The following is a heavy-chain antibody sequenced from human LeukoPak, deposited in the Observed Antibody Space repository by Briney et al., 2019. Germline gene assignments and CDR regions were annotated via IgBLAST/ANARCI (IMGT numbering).Heavy chain of an antibody. D-gene: IGHD6-19*01. Sequence: GSLRLSCAASGFTFSSYDMHWVRQATGKGLEWVSVIGTSGDTYYAGSVKGRFTISRENAKNSLYLQMNSLTAGDTAVYFCSRVGSSGWPNYFDSWGQGTLVTVSS. CDR1: GFTFSSYD. V-gene: IGHV3-13*04. CDR2: IGTSGDT. J-gene: IGHJ4*02. CDR3: SRVGSSGWPNYFDS.